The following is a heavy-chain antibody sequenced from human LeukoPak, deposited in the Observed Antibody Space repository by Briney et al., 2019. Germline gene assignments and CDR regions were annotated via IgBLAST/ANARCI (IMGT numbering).Heavy chain of an antibody. CDR1: GGSFRGYY. V-gene: IGHV4-34*01. CDR3: ARDFTGIVGATTPRLLVYFDY. D-gene: IGHD1-26*01. J-gene: IGHJ4*02. Sequence: SETLSLTCAVYGGSFRGYYWSWIPQPPRKGLKGMREINHSGSTNSKTSRKSRVTISVDTSKNQFSLKLSSVTAADTAVYYCARDFTGIVGATTPRLLVYFDYWGQGTLVTVSS. CDR2: INHSGST.